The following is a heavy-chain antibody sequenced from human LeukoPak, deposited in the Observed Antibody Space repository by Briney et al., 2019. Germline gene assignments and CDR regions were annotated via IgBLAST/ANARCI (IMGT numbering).Heavy chain of an antibody. CDR3: ARDPLPPGYCSSTSCLDY. V-gene: IGHV1-69*04. D-gene: IGHD2-2*01. Sequence: GASVKVSCKASGGTFSSYTISWVRQAPGQGLEWIGRIIPILGIANYAQKFQGRVTITADKSTSTAYMELSSLRSEDTAVYYCARDPLPPGYCSSTSCLDYWGQGTLVTVSS. CDR1: GGTFSSYT. J-gene: IGHJ4*02. CDR2: IIPILGIA.